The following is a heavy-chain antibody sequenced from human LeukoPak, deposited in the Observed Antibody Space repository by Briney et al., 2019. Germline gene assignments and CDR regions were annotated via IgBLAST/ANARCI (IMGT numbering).Heavy chain of an antibody. CDR1: GYTFTSYA. CDR2: IIPIFGTA. CDR3: ARGVADQFFDY. Sequence: SVKVSCKASGYTFTSYAISWVRQAPGRGLEWMGGIIPIFGTANYAQKFQGRVTITTDESTSTAYMELSSLRSEDTAVYYCARGVADQFFDYWGQGTLVTVSS. J-gene: IGHJ4*02. D-gene: IGHD6-19*01. V-gene: IGHV1-69*05.